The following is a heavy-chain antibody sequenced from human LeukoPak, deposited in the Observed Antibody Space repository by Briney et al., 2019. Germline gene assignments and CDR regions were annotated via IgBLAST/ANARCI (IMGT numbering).Heavy chain of an antibody. D-gene: IGHD6-19*01. V-gene: IGHV4-59*01. CDR2: IYYSGST. Sequence: SETLSLTCTVSGGSISSYYWSWIRQPPGKGLEWIGYIYYSGSTNYNPSLKSRVTISVDTSKNQFSLKLSSVTAADTAVYYCARGDSSGWYYFDYWGQGTLVTVSS. J-gene: IGHJ4*02. CDR1: GGSISSYY. CDR3: ARGDSSGWYYFDY.